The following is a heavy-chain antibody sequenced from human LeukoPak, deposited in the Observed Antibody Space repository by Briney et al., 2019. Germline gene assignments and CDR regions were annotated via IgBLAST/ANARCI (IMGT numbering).Heavy chain of an antibody. CDR2: INFDCSTA. V-gene: IGHV3-74*01. Sequence: GGSLRLSCAASGFTFGNHWMHWVRQGPGKDLVWVARINFDCSTATYADSVKGRFVISRDNAQNNLYLHMHGLRAEDTAVYYCTRGRCLDTTCVEYYQYWGQGTLVTVSS. CDR1: GFTFGNHW. D-gene: IGHD3-9*01. J-gene: IGHJ1*01. CDR3: TRGRCLDTTCVEYYQY.